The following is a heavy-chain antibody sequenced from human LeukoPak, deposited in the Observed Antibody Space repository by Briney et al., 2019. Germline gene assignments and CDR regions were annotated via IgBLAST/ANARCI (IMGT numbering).Heavy chain of an antibody. CDR2: ISGSGANT. D-gene: IGHD2-2*01. J-gene: IGHJ4*02. CDR3: ANEVPHFDY. V-gene: IGHV3-23*01. Sequence: GGSLRLSCAASGFTFNNYAMSWVRQAPGKWLEWVSVISGSGANTYYADSVKGRFTITRDNSKNTLYLQMNSLRAEDTAVYYCANEVPHFDYWGQGTLVTVSS. CDR1: GFTFNNYA.